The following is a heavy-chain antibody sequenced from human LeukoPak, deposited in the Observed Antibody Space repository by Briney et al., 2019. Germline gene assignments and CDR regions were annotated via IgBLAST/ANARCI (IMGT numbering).Heavy chain of an antibody. CDR2: IYRWGSTT. J-gene: IGHJ4*02. CDR1: GFTFSYYW. CDR3: ASEYSISSGHF. D-gene: IGHD6-6*01. Sequence: GGSLRLSCAASGFTFSYYWMHWVRQAPGKGLVSVSRIYRWGSTTSYADSVKGRLTISRDNAKNTLYLQMNSLRAEDTAVYYCASEYSISSGHFWGQGTLVSVST. V-gene: IGHV3-74*01.